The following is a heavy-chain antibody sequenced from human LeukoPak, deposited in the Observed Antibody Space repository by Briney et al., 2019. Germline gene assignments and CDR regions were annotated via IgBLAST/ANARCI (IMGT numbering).Heavy chain of an antibody. Sequence: GGSLRLSCAASGFTVSSNYMSWVRQAPGKGLEWFSGINWSGVITDYADSVRGRFTISRDNAKSSLYLQMNSLRAEDTALYYCARDQGQGVDFFDFWGQGVLVTVSS. CDR3: ARDQGQGVDFFDF. J-gene: IGHJ4*02. CDR2: INWSGVIT. CDR1: GFTVSSNY. D-gene: IGHD2-15*01. V-gene: IGHV3-20*04.